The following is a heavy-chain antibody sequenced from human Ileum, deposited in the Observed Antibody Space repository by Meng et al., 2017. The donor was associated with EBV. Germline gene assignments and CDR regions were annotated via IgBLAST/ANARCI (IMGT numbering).Heavy chain of an antibody. Sequence: VQLQESGPGLVKPSETLSLTCSVSNGSVSSYGYYWTWIRQPPGKGLEWIGNMSYTGSTNYKSTLKSRVTISVDKSKNQFSLKLSSVTAADTAVYYCARERGGGDRGIQWGQGTLVTVSS. V-gene: IGHV4-61*08. CDR2: MSYTGST. J-gene: IGHJ4*02. D-gene: IGHD2-21*02. CDR3: ARERGGGDRGIQ. CDR1: NGSVSSYGYY.